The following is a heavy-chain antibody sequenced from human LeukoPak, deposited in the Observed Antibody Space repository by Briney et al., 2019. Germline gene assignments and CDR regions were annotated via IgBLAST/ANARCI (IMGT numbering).Heavy chain of an antibody. CDR1: GGTFSSYA. Sequence: SVKVSCKASGGTFSSYAISWVRQAPGQGLVWMGGIIPIFGTANYAQKFQGRVTITTDESTSTAYMELSSLRSEDTAVYYCARGAEVDTAMVHLFDYWGQGTLVTVSS. D-gene: IGHD5-18*01. J-gene: IGHJ4*02. CDR3: ARGAEVDTAMVHLFDY. V-gene: IGHV1-69*05. CDR2: IIPIFGTA.